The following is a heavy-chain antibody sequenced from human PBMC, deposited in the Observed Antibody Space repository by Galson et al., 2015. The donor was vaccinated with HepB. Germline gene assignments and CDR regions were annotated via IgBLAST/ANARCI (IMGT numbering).Heavy chain of an antibody. CDR1: GFTFPNYD. J-gene: IGHJ6*02. D-gene: IGHD3-16*02. CDR2: ISNNGYYI. Sequence: SLRLSCAASGFTFPNYDMNWVRQAPGKGLEWVSSISNNGYYIFYSDAVKGRFTISRDNAKNSLYLQMNSLRVEDTAVYYCTGRGIMITFGGSIVNDRAYGMDVWGQGTTVTV. V-gene: IGHV3-21*06. CDR3: TGRGIMITFGGSIVNDRAYGMDV.